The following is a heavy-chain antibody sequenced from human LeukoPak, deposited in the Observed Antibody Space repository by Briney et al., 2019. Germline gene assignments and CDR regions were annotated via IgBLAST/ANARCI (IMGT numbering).Heavy chain of an antibody. Sequence: ASVKVSCKASGYTFTGYYMHWVRQAPGQGLEWMGWINPNSGGTNYAQKFQGRVTMTRDTSISTAYMELSRLRSDDTAVYYCARGHSSSPYYFDYWGQGTLFTVSS. CDR3: ARGHSSSPYYFDY. D-gene: IGHD6-6*01. V-gene: IGHV1-2*02. CDR2: INPNSGGT. J-gene: IGHJ4*02. CDR1: GYTFTGYY.